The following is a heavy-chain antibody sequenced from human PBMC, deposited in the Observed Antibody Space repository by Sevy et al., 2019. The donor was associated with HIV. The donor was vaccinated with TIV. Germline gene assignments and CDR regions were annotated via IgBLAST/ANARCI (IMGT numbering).Heavy chain of an antibody. D-gene: IGHD1-26*01. J-gene: IGHJ4*02. CDR1: GGSITSLY. V-gene: IGHV4-59*08. CDR2: IYYNGHI. Sequence: SETLSLTCTVSGGSITSLYWNWIRQPPGKGLEWIANIYYNGHINYNPSLKSRVTLSLYTFKNQFSLRLSSVTAADTAMYYCAGENAWGRGYSWGQGTLVTVSS. CDR3: AGENAWGRGYS.